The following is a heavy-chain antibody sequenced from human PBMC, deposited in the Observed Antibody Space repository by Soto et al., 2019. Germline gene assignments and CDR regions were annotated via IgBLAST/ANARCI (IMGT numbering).Heavy chain of an antibody. D-gene: IGHD3-10*01. CDR1: VDAISSYA. CDR3: ARDSLDGSGSYRFDP. V-gene: IGHV1-69*01. CDR2: IIPIFGTA. Sequence: GAPVNLSCKSFVDAISSYAVSCGRMKHGQGLEWMGGIIPIFGTANYAQKFQGRVTMTADESTSTAYMELSSLGSEDTAVYYCARDSLDGSGSYRFDPWGQGTLVTVSS. J-gene: IGHJ5*02.